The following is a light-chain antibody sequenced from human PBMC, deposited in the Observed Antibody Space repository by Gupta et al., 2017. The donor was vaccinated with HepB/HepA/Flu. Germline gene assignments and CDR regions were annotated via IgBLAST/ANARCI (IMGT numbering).Light chain of an antibody. CDR2: STT. CDR3: VLYTGIGTVV. J-gene: IGLJ3*02. Sequence: QTVVTQEPSFSVSPGGTVTLTCGLTSGSVSTTYYPSWYQQIPGQAPRTLIYSTTTRSSGVPDRFSGSSLGNKAALTITGAQADDECDYYCVLYTGIGTVVFGGGTKLTVL. CDR1: SGSVSTTYY. V-gene: IGLV8-61*01.